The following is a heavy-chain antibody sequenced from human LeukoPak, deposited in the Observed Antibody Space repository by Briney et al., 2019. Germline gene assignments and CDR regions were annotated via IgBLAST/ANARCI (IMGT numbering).Heavy chain of an antibody. D-gene: IGHD3-22*01. Sequence: GGSLRLSCAASGFTFSSYTMSWVGQAPAKGLEWVSAISASGGNTYYADSVKGRFTISRDNSKDTLYLQMNTLRAEDTAVYYCAVRYDSSGYYYQPLDYWGQGALVTVSS. CDR3: AVRYDSSGYYYQPLDY. CDR2: ISASGGNT. CDR1: GFTFSSYT. J-gene: IGHJ4*02. V-gene: IGHV3-23*01.